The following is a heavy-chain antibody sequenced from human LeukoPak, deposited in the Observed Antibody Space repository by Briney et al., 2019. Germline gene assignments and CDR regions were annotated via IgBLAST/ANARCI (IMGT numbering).Heavy chain of an antibody. CDR1: GYSFTSYW. J-gene: IGHJ4*02. CDR3: ARHMYSSSWYDY. V-gene: IGHV5-51*01. Sequence: RGASLQISCKGSGYSFTSYWIGWVRPLPGKGLEWMGIIYPGDSDTRYSPSFQGQVTISADKSISTAYLQWSSLKASDTAMYYCARHMYSSSWYDYWGQGTLVTVSS. CDR2: IYPGDSDT. D-gene: IGHD6-13*01.